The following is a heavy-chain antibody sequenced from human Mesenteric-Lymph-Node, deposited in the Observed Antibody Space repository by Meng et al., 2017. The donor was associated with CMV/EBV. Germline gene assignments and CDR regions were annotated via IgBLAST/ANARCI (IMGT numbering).Heavy chain of an antibody. Sequence: SGYSFTTYWIGWVRQMPGKGLEWMGIIYPGDSDTRYSPSFQGQVTISADMSISTAYLQWSSLKASDTAMYYCARHLSASGWSDFDYWGPGTLVTISS. CDR2: IYPGDSDT. D-gene: IGHD6-19*01. J-gene: IGHJ4*02. CDR3: ARHLSASGWSDFDY. V-gene: IGHV5-51*01. CDR1: GYSFTTYW.